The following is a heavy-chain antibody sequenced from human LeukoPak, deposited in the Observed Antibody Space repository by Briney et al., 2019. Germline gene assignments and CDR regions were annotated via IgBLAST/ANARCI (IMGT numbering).Heavy chain of an antibody. CDR2: ISYDGTNK. Sequence: GGSLRLSCVVSGFSVSSCGMHWVRQAPGKGLEWVAFISYDGTNKYFADSVRGRFTISRDNSKNTLYLQMNSLRAEDTAVYYCAKDLQVTPDYWGQGTLVTVSS. D-gene: IGHD2-21*02. V-gene: IGHV3-30*02. CDR3: AKDLQVTPDY. J-gene: IGHJ4*02. CDR1: GFSVSSCG.